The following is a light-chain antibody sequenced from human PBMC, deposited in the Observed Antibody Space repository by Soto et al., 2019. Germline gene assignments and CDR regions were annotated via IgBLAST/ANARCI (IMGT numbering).Light chain of an antibody. CDR2: DAS. CDR3: KQVNVYPST. V-gene: IGKV1-9*01. CDR1: QGISSY. Sequence: IQLTQSPSSLSASVGDRVTITCRASQGISSYLGWYQQKPGKAPNLLIYDASTLHSGVQSRFSGGGSGTDFTLTIRSLQPEDFATYYCKQVNVYPSTVGGGTKVDIK. J-gene: IGKJ4*01.